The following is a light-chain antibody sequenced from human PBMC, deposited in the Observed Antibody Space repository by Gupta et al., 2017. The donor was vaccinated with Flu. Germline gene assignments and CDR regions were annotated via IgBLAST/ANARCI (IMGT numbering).Light chain of an antibody. CDR1: ELGDKY. CDR3: QAWDTNTGV. CDR2: QDT. Sequence: SYELTQPPSVSVSPGQTASITCFGYELGDKYGSWYQQKSVQSPMLVIYQDTNRPAGTPERFSDSNSGNTATLTIRGTQAVAEDDYYCQAWDTNTGVFGGGTKLTVL. V-gene: IGLV3-1*01. J-gene: IGLJ2*01.